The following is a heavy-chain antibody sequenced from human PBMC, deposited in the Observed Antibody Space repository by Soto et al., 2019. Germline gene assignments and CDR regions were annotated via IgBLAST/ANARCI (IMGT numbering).Heavy chain of an antibody. CDR1: GGSISSYY. CDR3: ASDRSNHYYYYGMDV. CDR2: IYYSGST. J-gene: IGHJ6*02. V-gene: IGHV4-59*01. Sequence: SETLSLTCTVSGGSISSYYWSWLRQPPGKGLEWIGYIYYSGSTNYNPSLKSRVTISVDTSKNQFSLKLSSVTAADTAVYYCASDRSNHYYYYGMDVWGQGTTVTVSS.